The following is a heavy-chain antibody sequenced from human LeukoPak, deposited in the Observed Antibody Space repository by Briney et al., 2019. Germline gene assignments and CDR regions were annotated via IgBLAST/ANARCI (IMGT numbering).Heavy chain of an antibody. CDR2: INSDGSAK. D-gene: IGHD1-7*01. CDR3: ADLGTSD. V-gene: IGHV3-7*01. Sequence: GGSLRLSCAVSGFRFSSQWMAWVRQAPGTGLEWVATINSDGSAKYHVDSVKGRFTISRDNAKNLVYLQMSILRAEDTAVYYCADLGTSDCGQGTLVTVSS. CDR1: GFRFSSQW. J-gene: IGHJ4*02.